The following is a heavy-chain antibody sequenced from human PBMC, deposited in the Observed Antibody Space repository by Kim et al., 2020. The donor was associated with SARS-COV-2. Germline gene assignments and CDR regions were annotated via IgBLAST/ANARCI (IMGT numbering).Heavy chain of an antibody. V-gene: IGHV3-15*01. CDR2: IKSKTDGGTT. D-gene: IGHD6-6*01. CDR3: LGFPCIAARPFDY. Sequence: GGSLRLSCAASGFTFSNAWMSWVRQAPGKGLEWVGRIKSKTDGGTTDYAAPVKGRFTISRDDSKNTLYLQMNSLKTEDTAVYYCLGFPCIAARPFDYWGQGTLVTVSS. CDR1: GFTFSNAW. J-gene: IGHJ4*02.